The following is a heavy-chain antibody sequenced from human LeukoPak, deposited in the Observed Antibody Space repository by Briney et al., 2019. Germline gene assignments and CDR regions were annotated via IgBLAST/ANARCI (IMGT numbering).Heavy chain of an antibody. CDR3: ARVGILGDFWSGYYPYYYYYMDV. CDR1: GYTFTSYD. Sequence: ASVKVSCKASGYTFTSYDINWVRQATGQGLEWMGWMNPNSGNTGYAQKFQGRVTVTRNTSISTAYMELSSLRSEDTAVYYCARVGILGDFWSGYYPYYYYYMDVWGKGTTVTVSS. V-gene: IGHV1-8*01. CDR2: MNPNSGNT. J-gene: IGHJ6*03. D-gene: IGHD3-3*01.